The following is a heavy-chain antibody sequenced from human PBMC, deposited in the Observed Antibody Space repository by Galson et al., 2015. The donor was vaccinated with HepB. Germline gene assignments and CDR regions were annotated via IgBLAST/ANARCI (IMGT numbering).Heavy chain of an antibody. CDR2: INAGNGNT. CDR1: GYTFTSYA. CDR3: ARPSITMVQGANDAFDI. V-gene: IGHV1-3*01. D-gene: IGHD3-10*01. Sequence: SVKVSCKASGYTFTSYAMHWVRQAPGQRLEWMGWINAGNGNTKYSQKFQGRVTITRDTSASTAYMELSSLRSEDTAVYYCARPSITMVQGANDAFDIWGQGTMVTVSS. J-gene: IGHJ3*02.